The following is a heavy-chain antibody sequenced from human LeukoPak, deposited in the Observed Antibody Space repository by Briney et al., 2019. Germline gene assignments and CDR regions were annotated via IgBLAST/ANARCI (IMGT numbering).Heavy chain of an antibody. D-gene: IGHD3-10*01. CDR1: GFTFTSYS. CDR2: ISSSSSYI. J-gene: IGHJ6*03. Sequence: GGSLRLSCAASGFTFTSYSMNWVRQAPGKGLEWVSSISSSSSYIYYADSVKDRFTISRDNAKNSLYLQMNSLRAEDTAVYYCARDGSGSYYGGRYYYYYMDVWGKGTTVTVSS. CDR3: ARDGSGSYYGGRYYYYYMDV. V-gene: IGHV3-21*01.